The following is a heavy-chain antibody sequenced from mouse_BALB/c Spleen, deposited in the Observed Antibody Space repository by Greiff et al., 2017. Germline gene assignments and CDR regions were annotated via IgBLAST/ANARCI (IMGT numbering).Heavy chain of an antibody. CDR3: ARVNYGYVAMDY. J-gene: IGHJ4*01. D-gene: IGHD1-2*01. CDR2: ISDGGSYT. CDR1: GFTFSDYY. V-gene: IGHV5-4*02. Sequence: EVQLVESGGGLVKPGGSLKLSCAASGFTFSDYYMYWVRQTPEKRLEWVATISDGGSYTYYPDSVKGRFTISRDNAKNNLYLQMSSLKSEDTAMYYCARVNYGYVAMDYWGQGTSVTVSS.